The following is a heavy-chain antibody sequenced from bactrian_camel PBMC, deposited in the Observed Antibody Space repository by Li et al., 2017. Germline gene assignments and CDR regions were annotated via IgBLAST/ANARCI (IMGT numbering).Heavy chain of an antibody. V-gene: IGHV3S53*01. D-gene: IGHD4*01. CDR2: IGGDGTA. CDR3: VTSEYALDGYMY. CDR1: GDRYSGSP. J-gene: IGHJ4*01. Sequence: QLVESGGGSVQAGGSLRLSCAAPGDRYSGSPLAWFRQAPGKEREGVATIGGDGTASYKDSAKGRFTISKDNAKTTLYLRMTSLKPEDTALYSCVTSEYALDGYMYWGQGTQVTV.